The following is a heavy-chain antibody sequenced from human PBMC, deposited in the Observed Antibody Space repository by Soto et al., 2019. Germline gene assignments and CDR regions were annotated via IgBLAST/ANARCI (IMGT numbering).Heavy chain of an antibody. CDR2: FCGGAGAT. CDR3: AKDRLSGSYHRYFDS. CDR1: GFTFSSYG. Sequence: EVQLLESGGGLVQPGGSLRLSCAASGFTFSSYGMSWVRQAPGKGLELVSGFCGGAGATLYADSVKGRFTVSRDNSKNTLFLQMNSLRADDTAVYYCAKDRLSGSYHRYFDSWGQGTLVTVSS. J-gene: IGHJ4*02. D-gene: IGHD1-26*01. V-gene: IGHV3-23*01.